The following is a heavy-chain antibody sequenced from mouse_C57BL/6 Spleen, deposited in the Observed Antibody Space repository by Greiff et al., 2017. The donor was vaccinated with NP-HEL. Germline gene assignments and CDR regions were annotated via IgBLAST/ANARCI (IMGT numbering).Heavy chain of an antibody. V-gene: IGHV5-17*01. D-gene: IGHD1-1*01. CDR1: GFTFSDYG. Sequence: EVNLVESGGGLVKPGGSLKLSCAASGFTFSDYGMHWVRQAPEKGLEWVAYISSGSSTIYYVDTVKGRFTISRDNAKNTLFLQMTSLRSEDTAMYYCARGDYYGSSPLYAMDYWGQGTSVTVSS. J-gene: IGHJ4*01. CDR2: ISSGSSTI. CDR3: ARGDYYGSSPLYAMDY.